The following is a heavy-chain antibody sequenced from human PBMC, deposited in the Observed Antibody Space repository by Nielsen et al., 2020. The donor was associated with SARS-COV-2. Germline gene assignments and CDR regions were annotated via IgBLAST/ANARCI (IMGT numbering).Heavy chain of an antibody. D-gene: IGHD4-23*01. CDR2: ISSSSSYI. V-gene: IGHV3-21*01. J-gene: IGHJ6*03. Sequence: GESLKISCAASGFTFSSYSMNWVRQAPGKGLEWVSSISSSSSYIYYADSVKGRFTISRDNAKNSLYLQMNSLRAEDTAVYYCARAAGNSYYYYYYMDVWGKGTTVTVSS. CDR3: ARAAGNSYYYYYYMDV. CDR1: GFTFSSYS.